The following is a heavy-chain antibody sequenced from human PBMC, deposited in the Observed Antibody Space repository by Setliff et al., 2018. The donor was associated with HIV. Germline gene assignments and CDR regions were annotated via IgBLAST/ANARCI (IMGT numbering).Heavy chain of an antibody. D-gene: IGHD3-9*01. CDR3: ARGSGTFYDVLTFGP. Sequence: SETLSLTCTVSGGSISSHYWSWIRQPPGKGLEWIGYIYYSGSPNYNPSLKSRVTISVDTSRNQFSLNLTSVTAADTAVYYCARGSGTFYDVLTFGPWGQGTLVTVPQ. CDR2: IYYSGSP. CDR1: GGSISSHY. V-gene: IGHV4-59*11. J-gene: IGHJ4*02.